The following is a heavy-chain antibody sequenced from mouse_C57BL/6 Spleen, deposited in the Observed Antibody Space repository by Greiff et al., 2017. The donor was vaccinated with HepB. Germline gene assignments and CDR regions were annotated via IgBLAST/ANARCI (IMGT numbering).Heavy chain of an antibody. CDR2: INPNNGGT. CDR3: ARKDYYGPPFDY. D-gene: IGHD1-1*01. Sequence: EVQLQQSGPELVKPGASVKISCKASGYTFTDYYMNWVKQSHGKSLEWIGDINPNNGGTSYNQKFKGKATLTVDKSSSTAYMELRSLTSEDSAVYYCARKDYYGPPFDYWGQGTTLTVSS. V-gene: IGHV1-26*01. CDR1: GYTFTDYY. J-gene: IGHJ2*01.